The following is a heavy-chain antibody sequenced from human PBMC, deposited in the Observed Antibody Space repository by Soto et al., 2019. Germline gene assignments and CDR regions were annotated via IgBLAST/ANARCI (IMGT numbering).Heavy chain of an antibody. Sequence: GGSLRLSCAASGFTFNNYVMSWVRQAPGKGLEWVSGISSTGGGTYYADPVKGRFTISRDNSKNTLYLQMNNLRAGDTALYYCARGHDIVVVPTVDYWGQGTLVTVSS. CDR2: ISSTGGGT. J-gene: IGHJ4*02. D-gene: IGHD2-15*01. CDR3: ARGHDIVVVPTVDY. V-gene: IGHV3-23*01. CDR1: GFTFNNYV.